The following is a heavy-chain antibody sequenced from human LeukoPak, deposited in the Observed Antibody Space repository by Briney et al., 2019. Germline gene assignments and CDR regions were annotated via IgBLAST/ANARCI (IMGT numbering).Heavy chain of an antibody. CDR1: GGSISSYY. D-gene: IGHD3-22*01. CDR2: IYDSGST. V-gene: IGHV4-59*01. CDR3: ARGVDSGYPDY. J-gene: IGHJ4*02. Sequence: SETLSLTCTVSGGSISSYYWSWIRQPPGKGLEWIGYIYDSGSTNYNPSLKSRVTISVDTSKNQFSLKVSSVTAADTAVYYCARGVDSGYPDYWGQGTLVTVSS.